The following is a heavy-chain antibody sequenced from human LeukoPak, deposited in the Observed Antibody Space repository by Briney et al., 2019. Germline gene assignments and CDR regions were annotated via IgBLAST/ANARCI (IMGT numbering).Heavy chain of an antibody. V-gene: IGHV3-21*01. D-gene: IGHD4-17*01. CDR3: ARRDYGDYQLWGMDV. J-gene: IGHJ6*02. Sequence: GGSLRLSCAASGFIFSSYTLNWVRQAPGKGLEWVSSISTKSNNTYYADSVKGRFTISRDNSKNTLYLQMNSLRAEDTAVYYCARRDYGDYQLWGMDVWGQGTTVTVSS. CDR1: GFIFSSYT. CDR2: ISTKSNNT.